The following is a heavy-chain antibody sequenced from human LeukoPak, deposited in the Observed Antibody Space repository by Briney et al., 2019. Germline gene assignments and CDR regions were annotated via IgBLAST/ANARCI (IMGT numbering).Heavy chain of an antibody. D-gene: IGHD1-26*01. CDR1: GGSISSGSYY. J-gene: IGHJ4*02. CDR3: ARAKWELLKYYFDY. CDR2: IYTSGST. Sequence: SQTLSLTCTVSGGSISSGSYYWSWIRQPAGKGLEWIGRIYTSGSTNYNPSLKSRVTISVGTSKNQFSLKLSSVTAADTAVYYCARAKWELLKYYFDYWGQGTLVTVSS. V-gene: IGHV4-61*02.